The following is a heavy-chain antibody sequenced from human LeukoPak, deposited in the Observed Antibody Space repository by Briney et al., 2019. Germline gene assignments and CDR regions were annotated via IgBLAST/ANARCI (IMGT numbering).Heavy chain of an antibody. J-gene: IGHJ4*02. CDR1: GFTFSSYA. CDR2: ISGSGGST. V-gene: IGHV3-23*01. Sequence: PGVSLRLSCAASGFTFSSYAMSWVRRAPGKGLEWVSAISGSGGSTYYADSVKRRFTISRDNSKNTLYLQMNSLRAGDTAVYYCAKDSLYYSRESHFDYWRQGAM. D-gene: IGHD3-10*01. CDR3: AKDSLYYSRESHFDY.